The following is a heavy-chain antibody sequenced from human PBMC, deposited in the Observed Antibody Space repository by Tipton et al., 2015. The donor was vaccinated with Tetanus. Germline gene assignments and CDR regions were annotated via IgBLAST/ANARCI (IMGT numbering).Heavy chain of an antibody. CDR3: AKVRGTLRYSFDS. CDR1: GFTLSRYT. V-gene: IGHV3-23*03. CDR2: SYAGGNYA. J-gene: IGHJ5*01. Sequence: SLRLSCAASGFTLSRYTLNWVRQAPGKGLEWVSVSYAGGNYAYYADSVKGRFTTSRDDSKNTLYLHMTSLRAEDTAVYYCAKVRGTLRYSFDSWGQGTLVTVSS. D-gene: IGHD1-26*01.